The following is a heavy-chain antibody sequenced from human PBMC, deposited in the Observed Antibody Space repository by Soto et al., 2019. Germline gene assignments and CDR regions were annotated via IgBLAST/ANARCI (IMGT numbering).Heavy chain of an antibody. CDR3: ARDGGWIDY. V-gene: IGHV3-74*01. CDR2: INTDGSST. CDR1: GFTFSNYW. D-gene: IGHD6-19*01. J-gene: IGHJ4*02. Sequence: LILSCAASGFTFSNYWMHWVRQAPGKGLVWVSRINTDGSSTSYADSVKGRFTISRDNAKSTLYLQMNSLRAEDTAVYYCARDGGWIDYWGQGTLVTVSS.